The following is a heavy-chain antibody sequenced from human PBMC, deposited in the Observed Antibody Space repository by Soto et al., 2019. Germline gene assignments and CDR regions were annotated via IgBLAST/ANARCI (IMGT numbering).Heavy chain of an antibody. J-gene: IGHJ5*02. D-gene: IGHD6-25*01. CDR2: INHSGST. CDR1: GGSFSGYY. CDR3: ARGPKQRGSWFDP. V-gene: IGHV4-34*01. Sequence: SETLSLTCAVYGGSFSGYYWSWIRQPPGKGLEWIGEINHSGSTNYNPSLKSRVTISVDTSKNQFSLKLSSVTAADTAVYYCARGPKQRGSWFDPWGQGTLVTVSS.